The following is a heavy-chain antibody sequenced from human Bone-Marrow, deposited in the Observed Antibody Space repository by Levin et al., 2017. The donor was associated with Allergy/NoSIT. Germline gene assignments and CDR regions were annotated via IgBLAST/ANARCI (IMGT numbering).Heavy chain of an antibody. J-gene: IGHJ4*02. Sequence: SQTLSLTCTVSGGSISSSSYYWGWIRQPPGKGLEWIGSIYYSGSTYYNPSLKSRVTISVDTSKNQFSLKLSSVTAADTAVYYCAHDHVDTAMPYFFDYWGQGTLVTVSS. D-gene: IGHD5-18*01. CDR3: AHDHVDTAMPYFFDY. CDR1: GGSISSSSYY. V-gene: IGHV4-39*01. CDR2: IYYSGST.